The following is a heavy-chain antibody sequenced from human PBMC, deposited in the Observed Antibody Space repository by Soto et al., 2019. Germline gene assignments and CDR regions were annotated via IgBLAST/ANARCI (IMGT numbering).Heavy chain of an antibody. Sequence: GVSMRLCRTAAGVTGAGKCVHWVRQAPGKGLEWVAVLFGSGGTHYPDSVQGRFTVSRDDSENTVSLHMDSLRVEDTAVYYCHVWEAPFDVWGQGIQVTVS. CDR3: HVWEAPFDV. CDR2: LFGSGGT. D-gene: IGHD1-26*01. CDR1: GVTGAGKC. J-gene: IGHJ4*02. V-gene: IGHV3-53*01.